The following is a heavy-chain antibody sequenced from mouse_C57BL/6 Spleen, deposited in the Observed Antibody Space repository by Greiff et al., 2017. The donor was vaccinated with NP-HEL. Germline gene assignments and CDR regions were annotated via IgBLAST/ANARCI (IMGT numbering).Heavy chain of an antibody. CDR1: GYTFTSYW. J-gene: IGHJ4*01. CDR3: ARRYYYGSSFAMDY. V-gene: IGHV1-50*01. Sequence: QVQLQQPGAELVKPGASVKLSCKASGYTFTSYWMQWVKQRPGQGLEWIGEIDPSDSNTNYNQKFKGKATLTVDTSSSTAYMQLSSLTSEDSAVYYCARRYYYGSSFAMDYWGQGTSVTVSS. D-gene: IGHD1-1*01. CDR2: IDPSDSNT.